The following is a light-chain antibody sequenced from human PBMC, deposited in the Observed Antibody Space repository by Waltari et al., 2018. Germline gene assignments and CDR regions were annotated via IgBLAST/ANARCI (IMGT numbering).Light chain of an antibody. Sequence: DIQMTQSPSTVSASVGDRFTITCRASQSISRWLAWYQQKPGKAPKLLIHKASSLQSGVPSRVSGSGSGTEFTLNITSLQPDDFATYYCQHYNSFSALFTFGPGTQVDIK. V-gene: IGKV1-5*03. J-gene: IGKJ3*01. CDR3: QHYNSFSALFT. CDR1: QSISRW. CDR2: KAS.